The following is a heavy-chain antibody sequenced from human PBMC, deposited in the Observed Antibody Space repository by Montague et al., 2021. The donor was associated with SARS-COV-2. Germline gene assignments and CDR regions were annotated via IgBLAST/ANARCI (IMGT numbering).Heavy chain of an antibody. D-gene: IGHD1-26*01. V-gene: IGHV4-61*02. Sequence: TLSLTCTVSGGSISSGGSYYWSWIWQPAGKGLEWIGRIHASGTTYYNPSLKGRVTISVGTSKNQFSLKLTSVTAADTAVYYCARQNSGTDHYDAFDFWGQGTMVTVSS. J-gene: IGHJ3*01. CDR3: ARQNSGTDHYDAFDF. CDR2: IHASGTT. CDR1: GGSISSGGSYY.